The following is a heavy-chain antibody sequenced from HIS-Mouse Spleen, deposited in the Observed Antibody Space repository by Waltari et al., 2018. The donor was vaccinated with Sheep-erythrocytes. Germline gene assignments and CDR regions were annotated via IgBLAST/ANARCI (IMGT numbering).Heavy chain of an antibody. V-gene: IGHV4-59*08. Sequence: QVQLQESGPGLVKPSETLSLTCTVSGGSISSYYWSWPRQPPGKGLEWIGYIYYSGSTNYNPSLKSRVTISVDTSKNQFSLKLSSVTAADTAVYYCARFSRPRFWPVGATAFDIWGQGTMVTVSS. CDR3: ARFSRPRFWPVGATAFDI. CDR2: IYYSGST. D-gene: IGHD1-26*01. CDR1: GGSISSYY. J-gene: IGHJ3*02.